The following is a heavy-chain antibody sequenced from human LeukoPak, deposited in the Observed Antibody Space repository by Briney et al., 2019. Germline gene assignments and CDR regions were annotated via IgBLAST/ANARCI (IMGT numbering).Heavy chain of an antibody. D-gene: IGHD3-22*01. J-gene: IGHJ3*02. CDR3: AREGPTMIVLADAFDI. V-gene: IGHV1-69*04. Sequence: GASVKVSCKASGVTFSSYTISWARQAPGQGLEWMGRIIPILGIANSAQKFLGRVTITADKSTSTAYMELSSLRSEDTAVYYCAREGPTMIVLADAFDIWGQGTMVTVSS. CDR1: GVTFSSYT. CDR2: IIPILGIA.